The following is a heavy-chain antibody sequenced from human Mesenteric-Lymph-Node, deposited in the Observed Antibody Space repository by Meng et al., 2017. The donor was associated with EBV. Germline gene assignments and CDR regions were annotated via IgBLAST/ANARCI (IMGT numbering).Heavy chain of an antibody. CDR1: GGSFSGYY. CDR3: ARGEKGPVDY. CDR2: INHSGST. V-gene: IGHV4-34*01. Sequence: QVKLQQWGEGLLKPSVTLSLTCAVYGGSFSGYYWSWIRQPPGKGLEWIGEINHSGSTNYNPSLKSRVTISVDTSKNQFSLKLSSVTAADTAVYYCARGEKGPVDYWGQGTLVTVSS. J-gene: IGHJ4*02.